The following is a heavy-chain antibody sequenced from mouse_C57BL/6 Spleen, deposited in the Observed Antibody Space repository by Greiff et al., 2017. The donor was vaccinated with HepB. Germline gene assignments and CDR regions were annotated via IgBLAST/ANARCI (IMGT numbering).Heavy chain of an antibody. CDR2: IYPSDSET. J-gene: IGHJ3*01. CDR1: GYTFTSYW. D-gene: IGHD1-1*01. Sequence: VQLQQPGAELVRPGSSVKLSCKASGYTFTSYWMDWVKQRPGQGLEWIGNIYPSDSETHYNQKFKDKATLTVDKSSSTAYLQLSSLTSEDSAVYYCARSGYGSSSAWFAYWGQGTLVTVSA. V-gene: IGHV1-61*01. CDR3: ARSGYGSSSAWFAY.